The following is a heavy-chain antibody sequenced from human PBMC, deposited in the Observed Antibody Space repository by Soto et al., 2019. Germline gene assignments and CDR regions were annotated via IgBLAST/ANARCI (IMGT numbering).Heavy chain of an antibody. Sequence: QVQLVESGGGVVQPGRSLRLSCAASGFTFSSYAMHWVRQAPGKGLEWVAVISYDGSNKYYADSVKGRFTISRDNSKNTLDLQMNSLRAEDTAVYYCARDGGQYGSGSYYQLNYFDYWGQGTLVTVSS. CDR3: ARDGGQYGSGSYYQLNYFDY. J-gene: IGHJ4*02. D-gene: IGHD3-10*01. V-gene: IGHV3-30-3*01. CDR2: ISYDGSNK. CDR1: GFTFSSYA.